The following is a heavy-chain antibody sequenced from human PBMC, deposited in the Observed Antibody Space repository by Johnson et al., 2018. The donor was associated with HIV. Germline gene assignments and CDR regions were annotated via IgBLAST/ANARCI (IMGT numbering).Heavy chain of an antibody. D-gene: IGHD1-26*01. CDR3: AKDAAWELLRPDAFDI. J-gene: IGHJ3*02. CDR2: IKQDGSEK. Sequence: VQLVESGGGLVQPGGSLRLSCAASGFTFSSYWMSWVRQAPGKGLEWVANIKQDGSEKYSVDSVKGRFTISRDNAKNSLYLQMNSLRAEDTAVYYCAKDAAWELLRPDAFDIWGQGTMVTVSS. V-gene: IGHV3-7*01. CDR1: GFTFSSYW.